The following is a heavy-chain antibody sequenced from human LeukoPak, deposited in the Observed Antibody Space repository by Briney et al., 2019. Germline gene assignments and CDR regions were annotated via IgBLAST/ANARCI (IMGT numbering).Heavy chain of an antibody. CDR1: GFSFSSYG. V-gene: IGHV3-30*18. CDR3: AKLGYSSGWYDFQIDAFDF. Sequence: GGSLRLSRAASGFSFSSYGMHWVRQAPGKGLEWVAVISYDGSNKFYADSVKGRFTISRDNPKNTLYLQMNSLRAEDTAVYYCAKLGYSSGWYDFQIDAFDFWGQGTMVTVSS. J-gene: IGHJ3*01. CDR2: ISYDGSNK. D-gene: IGHD6-19*01.